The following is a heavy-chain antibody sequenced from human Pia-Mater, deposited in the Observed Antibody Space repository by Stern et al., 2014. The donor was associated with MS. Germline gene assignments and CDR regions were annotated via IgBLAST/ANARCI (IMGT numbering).Heavy chain of an antibody. Sequence: QVQLVESGGGVVQPGRSLRLSCAASGFTFSSYGMHWVRQAPGKGLEWVAVIWYDGSNKYYADSVKGRFTISRDNSKNTLYLQMNSLRAEDTAVYYCARGLGTYDSSGYWVFDYWGRGTLVTVSS. V-gene: IGHV3-33*01. CDR2: IWYDGSNK. CDR3: ARGLGTYDSSGYWVFDY. J-gene: IGHJ4*02. CDR1: GFTFSSYG. D-gene: IGHD3-22*01.